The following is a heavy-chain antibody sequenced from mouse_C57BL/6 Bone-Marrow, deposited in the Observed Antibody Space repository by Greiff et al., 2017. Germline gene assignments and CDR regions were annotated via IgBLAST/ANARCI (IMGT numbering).Heavy chain of an antibody. CDR1: GYTFTSYW. CDR3: VREGKGYGFGCVAD. J-gene: IGHJ3*01. Sequence: QVQLQQPGAELVKPGASVKLSCKASGYTFTSYWMHWVKQRPGQGLEWIGMIHPNSGSTNYNEKFKSKATLTVDKSSSTAYMQLSSLTYEDSAVYYCVREGKGYGFGCVADWGQGTLGTVSA. V-gene: IGHV1-64*01. CDR2: IHPNSGST. D-gene: IGHD2-2*01.